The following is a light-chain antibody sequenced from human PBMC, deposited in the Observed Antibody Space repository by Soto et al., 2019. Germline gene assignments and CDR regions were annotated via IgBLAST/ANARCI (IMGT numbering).Light chain of an antibody. CDR1: QSFNTW. V-gene: IGKV1-5*03. Sequence: DIQLTPFSFTPAASVGDSVTLPCRASQSFNTWLAWYQQKPGKAPNLLIYKASSLASGVPSRFSGSGSGTEFTLTISSLQPDDLATYYCQQYNSFPWTFGQGTKVDIK. CDR3: QQYNSFPWT. J-gene: IGKJ1*01. CDR2: KAS.